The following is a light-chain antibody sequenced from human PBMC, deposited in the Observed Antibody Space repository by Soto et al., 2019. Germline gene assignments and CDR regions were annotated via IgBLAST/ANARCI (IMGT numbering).Light chain of an antibody. CDR2: GAS. CDR3: QQYGSSPWT. CDR1: QSVSSSY. Sequence: EIVLTQSPGTLSLSPGERATLSCRASQSVSSSYLAWYQQKPGQAPRLLIYGASSRATGIPARFSGSGSGTDFTLTISRLEPEDFAVYDCQQYGSSPWTFGQGTKVEIK. V-gene: IGKV3-20*01. J-gene: IGKJ1*01.